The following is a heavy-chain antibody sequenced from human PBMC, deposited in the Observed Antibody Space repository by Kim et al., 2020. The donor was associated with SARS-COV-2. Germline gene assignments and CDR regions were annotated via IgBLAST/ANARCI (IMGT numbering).Heavy chain of an antibody. Sequence: GGSLRLSCAASGFTFSSYGMHWVRQAPGKGLEWVAVISYDGSNKYYADSVKGRFTISRDNSKNTLYLQMNSLRAEDTAVYYCAKETVYSSSWYYYYYYGMDVWGQGTTVTVSS. J-gene: IGHJ6*02. D-gene: IGHD6-13*01. CDR3: AKETVYSSSWYYYYYYGMDV. CDR1: GFTFSSYG. V-gene: IGHV3-30*18. CDR2: ISYDGSNK.